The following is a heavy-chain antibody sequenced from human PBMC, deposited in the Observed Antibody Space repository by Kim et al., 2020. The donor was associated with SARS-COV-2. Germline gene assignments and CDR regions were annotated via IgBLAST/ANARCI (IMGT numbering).Heavy chain of an antibody. V-gene: IGHV3-48*02. Sequence: GGSLRLSCAASGFTFSSYSMNWVRQAPGKGLEWVSYISSSSSTIYYADSVKGRFTISRDNAKNSLYLQMNSLRDEDTAVYYCARDRTYYYGSGSYYYGMTSGAKGPRSPSP. D-gene: IGHD3-10*01. CDR2: ISSSSSTI. CDR1: GFTFSSYS. J-gene: IGHJ6*02. CDR3: ARDRTYYYGSGSYYYGMTS.